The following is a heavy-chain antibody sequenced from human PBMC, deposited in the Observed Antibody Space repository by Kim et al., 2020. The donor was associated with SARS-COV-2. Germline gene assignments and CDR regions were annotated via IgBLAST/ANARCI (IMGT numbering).Heavy chain of an antibody. D-gene: IGHD1-26*01. V-gene: IGHV3-30*04. CDR3: AREGGPRWELPYFDY. J-gene: IGHJ4*02. Sequence: GGSLRLSCAASGFTFSSYAMHWVRQAPGKGLEWVAVISYDGSNKYYADSVKGRFTISRDNSKNTLYLQMNSLRAEDTAVYYCAREGGPRWELPYFDYWGQGTLVTVSS. CDR2: ISYDGSNK. CDR1: GFTFSSYA.